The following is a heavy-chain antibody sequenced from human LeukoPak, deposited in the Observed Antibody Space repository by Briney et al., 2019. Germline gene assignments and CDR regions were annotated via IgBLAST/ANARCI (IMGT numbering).Heavy chain of an antibody. CDR2: IYTSGST. V-gene: IGHV4-61*02. CDR1: GGSISSGSYY. Sequence: SETLSLTCTVSGGSISSGSYYWSWIRQPAGKGLEWIGRIYTSGSTNYNPSLKSRVTISVDTSKNQFSLKLSSVTAADTAVYYCASGLWWATSYYMDVWGKGTTVTVSS. J-gene: IGHJ6*03. CDR3: ASGLWWATSYYMDV. D-gene: IGHD2-15*01.